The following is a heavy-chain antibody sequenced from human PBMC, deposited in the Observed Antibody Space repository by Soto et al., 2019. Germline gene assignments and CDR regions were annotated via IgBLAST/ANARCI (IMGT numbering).Heavy chain of an antibody. Sequence: QITLKESGPTLVKPTQTLTLTCTFSGFSLSTSGVGVAWIRQPPGKALEWLALIYWDDDKRYSPSLKSRLTLTKHSSKNQVVLTLTNMDPVDTATYDWAHGLPAGGGYSFDYWGQGTLVTVSS. CDR1: GFSLSTSGVG. V-gene: IGHV2-5*02. CDR2: IYWDDDK. CDR3: AHGLPAGGGYSFDY. D-gene: IGHD1-26*01. J-gene: IGHJ4*02.